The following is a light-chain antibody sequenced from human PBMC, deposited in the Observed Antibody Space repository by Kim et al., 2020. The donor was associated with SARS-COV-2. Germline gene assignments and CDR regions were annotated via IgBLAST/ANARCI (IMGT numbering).Light chain of an antibody. CDR2: GAS. CDR3: QQYYNWPYT. CDR1: QSISIN. J-gene: IGKJ2*01. Sequence: EIVMTQSPATLSVSPGERATLSCRASQSISINLAWYQLKPGRAPRLLIYGASTRASGIPARFSGCGSGTEFTLIISSLQSEDFATYYCQQYYNWPYTFGQGTKLEI. V-gene: IGKV3-15*01.